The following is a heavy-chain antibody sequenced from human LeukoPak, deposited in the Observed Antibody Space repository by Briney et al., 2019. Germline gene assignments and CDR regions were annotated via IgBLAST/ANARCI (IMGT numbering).Heavy chain of an antibody. J-gene: IGHJ3*02. CDR1: GFTFSSYA. V-gene: IGHV3-7*01. Sequence: PGGSLRLSCVASGFTFSSYAMSWVRQAPGKGLEWVANIKEDGSEKYYVGSVKGRFTISRDNDKNSLYLHMDSLTAEDTAIYYCARDWVAGVPFDAFDIWGQGTMVSVSS. D-gene: IGHD3-10*01. CDR2: IKEDGSEK. CDR3: ARDWVAGVPFDAFDI.